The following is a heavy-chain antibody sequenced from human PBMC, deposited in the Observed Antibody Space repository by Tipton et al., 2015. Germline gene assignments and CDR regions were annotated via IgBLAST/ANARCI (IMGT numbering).Heavy chain of an antibody. CDR1: GDSVSSSTSA. CDR2: TYYRSKWYY. Sequence: PGLVKPSQTLSLTCDISGDSVSSSTSAWNWIRQSPSRGLEWLGRTYYRSKWYYEYSISVKSRVTVTPDTSKNQFSLHLNSVTPEDTAMYYCARGAQHSTWSWGQGTLVTVSS. CDR3: ARGAQHSTWS. V-gene: IGHV6-1*01. D-gene: IGHD6-13*01. J-gene: IGHJ5*02.